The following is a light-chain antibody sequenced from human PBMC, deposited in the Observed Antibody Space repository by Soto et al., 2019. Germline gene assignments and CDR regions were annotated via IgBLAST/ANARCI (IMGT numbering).Light chain of an antibody. CDR1: QIVGTN. CDR3: QQRSNWPSIT. J-gene: IGKJ5*01. V-gene: IGKV3-11*01. CDR2: GAF. Sequence: EIGLTQSPATLSVSPGERATLSCRTSQIVGTNLAWYQQKPGQAPRLXXYGAFIRAPGFPVRFRGTGSGSDFTLTINSLEPEDFAVYYCQQRSNWPSITFGQGTRLEIK.